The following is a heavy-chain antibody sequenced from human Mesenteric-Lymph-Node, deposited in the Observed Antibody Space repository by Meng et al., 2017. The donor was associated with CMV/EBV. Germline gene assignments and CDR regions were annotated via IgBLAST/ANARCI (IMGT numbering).Heavy chain of an antibody. D-gene: IGHD1-1*01. CDR1: GYSFTAYY. CDR2: IHPNSGDT. Sequence: ASVKVSCKASGYSFTAYYMHWLRQAPGQGPEWMGWIHPNSGDTHYAQKFQGRVTMTRHTSISTAYMELSRLTSDDTAVYYCARWKAGYYYGMDVWGQGTTVTVSS. CDR3: ARWKAGYYYGMDV. V-gene: IGHV1-2*02. J-gene: IGHJ6*02.